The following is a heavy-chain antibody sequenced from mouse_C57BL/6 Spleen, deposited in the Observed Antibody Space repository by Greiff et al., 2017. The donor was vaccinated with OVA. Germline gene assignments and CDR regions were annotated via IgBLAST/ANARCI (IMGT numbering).Heavy chain of an antibody. V-gene: IGHV2-5*01. J-gene: IGHJ4*01. D-gene: IGHD2-4*01. Sequence: QVQLKESGPGLVQPSQSLSITCTVSGFSLTSYGVHWVRQSPGKGLEWLGVIWRGGSTDYNAAFMSRLSITKDNSKSQVFFKMNSLQADDTAIYYCAKIYYDYDYYAMDYWGQGTSVTVSS. CDR3: AKIYYDYDYYAMDY. CDR2: IWRGGST. CDR1: GFSLTSYG.